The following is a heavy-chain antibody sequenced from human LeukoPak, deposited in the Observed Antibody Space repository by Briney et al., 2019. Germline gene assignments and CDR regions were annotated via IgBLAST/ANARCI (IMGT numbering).Heavy chain of an antibody. J-gene: IGHJ4*02. CDR2: IYYSGST. Sequence: PPETLSLTCTVSGGSIRSHYWSWIRQPPGKGLEWIGYIYYSGSTNYNPSLKSRVTISVDTSKNQFSLKLSSVTAADTAVYYCARQGPLTTAVTTRTNPFDYWGQGTLVTVSS. D-gene: IGHD4-11*01. CDR3: ARQGPLTTAVTTRTNPFDY. V-gene: IGHV4-59*08. CDR1: GGSIRSHY.